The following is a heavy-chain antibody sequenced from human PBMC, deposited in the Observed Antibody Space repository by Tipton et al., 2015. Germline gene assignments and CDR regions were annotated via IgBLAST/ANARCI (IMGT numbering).Heavy chain of an antibody. CDR3: VRGGAVSGQRTPFDY. J-gene: IGHJ4*02. Sequence: QVQLVQSGAEVKKPGASVRVSCKASGYTFITYNMHWVRQAPGQGLEWMGFINPRGGTITNTQSFQGRVTLTRDTSTSTVYRELTSLRSEDTAMYYCVRGGAVSGQRTPFDYWGQGTPVPVSS. D-gene: IGHD1-26*01. CDR1: GYTFITYN. V-gene: IGHV1-46*03. CDR2: INPRGGTI.